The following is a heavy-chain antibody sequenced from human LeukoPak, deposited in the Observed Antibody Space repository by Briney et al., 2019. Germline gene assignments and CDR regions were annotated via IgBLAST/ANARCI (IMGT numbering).Heavy chain of an antibody. V-gene: IGHV1-18*01. Sequence: GASVKVSCKASGYTFTSYGISWVRQAPGQGLEWMGWISAYNGNTNYAQKLQGRVTMTTDTSTSTACMELRSLRSDDTAVYYCARELGGAAVAGSPLHYYYMDVWGKGTTVTVSS. CDR1: GYTFTSYG. CDR3: ARELGGAAVAGSPLHYYYMDV. D-gene: IGHD6-19*01. CDR2: ISAYNGNT. J-gene: IGHJ6*03.